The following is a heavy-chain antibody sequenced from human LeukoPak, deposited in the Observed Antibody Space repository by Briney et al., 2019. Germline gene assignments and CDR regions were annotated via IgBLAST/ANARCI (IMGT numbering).Heavy chain of an antibody. J-gene: IGHJ4*02. CDR3: ARGYRTMVREPDLIDY. CDR2: IGTAGDT. D-gene: IGHD3-10*01. Sequence: GGSLRLSCAASGFTFSSYDMHWVRQATGKGLEWVSAIGTAGDTYYPGSVKGRFTISRENAKNSLHLQMNSLRAGDTAVYYCARGYRTMVREPDLIDYWGQGTLVTVSS. V-gene: IGHV3-13*01. CDR1: GFTFSSYD.